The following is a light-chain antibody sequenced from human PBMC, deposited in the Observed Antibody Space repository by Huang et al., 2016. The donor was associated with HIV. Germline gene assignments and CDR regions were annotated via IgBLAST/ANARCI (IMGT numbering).Light chain of an antibody. CDR3: QHYNNWPPWT. Sequence: EIVMTQSPATLSVSPGERATLSCRASQGVSNNIAWYQQKPGQTPRLLIHGASTRATGSAAKFRGRGSGTDFTLTITSLQPEDSAVYYCQHYNNWPPWTFGPGTQVEI. CDR2: GAS. V-gene: IGKV3D-15*01. J-gene: IGKJ1*01. CDR1: QGVSNN.